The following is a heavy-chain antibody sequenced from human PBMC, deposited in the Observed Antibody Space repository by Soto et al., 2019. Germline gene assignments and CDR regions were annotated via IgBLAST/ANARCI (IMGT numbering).Heavy chain of an antibody. Sequence: EVQLVASGGGLVKPGGSHRLSCAASGLTFHNAGMNWVRQTPGKRLEWVGRIKSKTDGGTTDYAAPVKGRFIISSDDLKKTLFLQMNSLKIEDTAVYYCGTRGRKRQGLVDYWGQGTLVTVSS. CDR3: GTRGRKRQGLVDY. J-gene: IGHJ4*02. CDR2: IKSKTDGGTT. D-gene: IGHD6-19*01. CDR1: GLTFHNAG. V-gene: IGHV3-15*01.